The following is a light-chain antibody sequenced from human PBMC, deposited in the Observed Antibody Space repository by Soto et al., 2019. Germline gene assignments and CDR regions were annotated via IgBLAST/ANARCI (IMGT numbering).Light chain of an antibody. CDR3: QQYHNWRCT. V-gene: IGKV3-15*01. CDR1: QSVSSN. J-gene: IGKJ1*01. Sequence: EIVMTQSPATLSVSPGERATLSCRASQSVSSNLAWYQQKPGQAPRLLIYGASTRATGIPARFSGSGSGTEFTLTISSLQSEDFAVYYCQQYHNWRCTFGQGTKVEIK. CDR2: GAS.